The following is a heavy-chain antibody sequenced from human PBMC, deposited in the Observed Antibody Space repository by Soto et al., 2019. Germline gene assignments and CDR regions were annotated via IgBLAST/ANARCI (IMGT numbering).Heavy chain of an antibody. D-gene: IGHD3-10*01. CDR1: GFIFSDYG. J-gene: IGHJ5*01. CDR2: IYYDGSNT. Sequence: GGSLRLCCAASGFIFSDYGMHWVRQAPGKGLDWLAVIYYDGSNTYYADSVRGRFTISRDNSDSTVFLEMNGLRAEDSAVYYCERAIAPWFGQPPLRSWGRGTLVTVSA. CDR3: ERAIAPWFGQPPLRS. V-gene: IGHV3-33*01.